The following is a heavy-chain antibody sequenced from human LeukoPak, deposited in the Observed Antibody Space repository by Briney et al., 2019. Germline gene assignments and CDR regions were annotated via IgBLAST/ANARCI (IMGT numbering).Heavy chain of an antibody. D-gene: IGHD6-19*01. CDR3: ARAGYSSGFDS. Sequence: GGSLRLSCAASGFTFSDYYMSWIRQAPGKGLEWASYISSSDTYTNYADSVKGRFTISRDNAKNTLYLQMNSLIVEDTAVYFCARAGYSSGFDSWGQGTLVTVSS. CDR2: ISSSDTYT. CDR1: GFTFSDYY. V-gene: IGHV3-11*06. J-gene: IGHJ5*01.